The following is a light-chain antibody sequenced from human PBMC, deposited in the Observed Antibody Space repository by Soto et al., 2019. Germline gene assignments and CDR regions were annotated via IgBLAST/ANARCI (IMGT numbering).Light chain of an antibody. CDR1: QSVSSSY. V-gene: IGKV3-20*01. CDR2: AAS. Sequence: EGVLTQSPGTLSLSPGERATLSCRASQSVSSSYLAWYQQKPGQAPRLLIYAASFRATGIPDRFSGSGSGTDFTLTSSRLEPEDVAVYYCQQYGGSSYTFGQGTKLEIK. CDR3: QQYGGSSYT. J-gene: IGKJ2*01.